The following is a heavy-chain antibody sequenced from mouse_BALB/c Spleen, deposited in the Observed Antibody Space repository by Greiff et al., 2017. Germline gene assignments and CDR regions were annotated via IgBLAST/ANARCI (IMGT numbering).Heavy chain of an antibody. J-gene: IGHJ2*01. CDR3: ARSRHGYFDY. CDR1: GYTFTSYW. Sequence: QVQLQQSGAELAKPGASVKMSCKASGYTFTSYWMHWVKQRPGQGLEWIGYINPSTGYTEYNQKFKDKATLTADKSSSTAYMQLSSLTSEDSAVYYCARSRHGYFDYWGQGTTLTVSS. CDR2: INPSTGYT. V-gene: IGHV1-7*01. D-gene: IGHD1-1*02.